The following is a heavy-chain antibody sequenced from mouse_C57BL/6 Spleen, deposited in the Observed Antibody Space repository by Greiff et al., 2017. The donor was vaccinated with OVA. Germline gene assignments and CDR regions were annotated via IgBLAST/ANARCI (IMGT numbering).Heavy chain of an antibody. Sequence: VHVKQSGPELVKPGASVKISCKASGYSFTGYYMNWVKQSPEKSLEWIGEISPSTGGTTYNQKFKAKATLTVDKSSSTAYMQLKSLTSEDSAVYYCARGDYGSLFAYWGQGTLVTVSA. D-gene: IGHD1-1*01. J-gene: IGHJ3*01. CDR2: ISPSTGGT. CDR3: ARGDYGSLFAY. V-gene: IGHV1-42*01. CDR1: GYSFTGYY.